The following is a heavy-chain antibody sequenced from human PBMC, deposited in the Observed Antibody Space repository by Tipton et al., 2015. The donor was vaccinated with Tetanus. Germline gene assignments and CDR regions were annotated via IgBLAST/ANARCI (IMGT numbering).Heavy chain of an antibody. J-gene: IGHJ4*02. CDR3: ARGNRGSSWYL. CDR1: AYAFSSYD. Sequence: QSGAEVKKPGASVRVSCKAFAYAFSSYDLNWVRQATGQGLEWLGYMDPKTGRAAYGQRFQGRVTMTSNISITTAYLGLRNLRSDDTAVYFCARGNRGSSWYLWGQGTLVTVSS. V-gene: IGHV1-8*01. CDR2: MDPKTGRA. D-gene: IGHD6-13*01.